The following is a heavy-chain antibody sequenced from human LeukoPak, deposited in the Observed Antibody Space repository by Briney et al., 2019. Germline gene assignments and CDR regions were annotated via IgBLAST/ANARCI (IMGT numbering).Heavy chain of an antibody. V-gene: IGHV3-23*01. J-gene: IGHJ4*02. CDR3: AKDDHYYDSSGSGY. D-gene: IGHD3-22*01. CDR1: GFTFSSYA. Sequence: GGSLRLSCAASGFTFSSYAMSWVRQAPGKGLEWVSAISGSGGSTYYADSVKGRFTISRDNSKNTLYLQMNSLRAEDTAVYYCAKDDHYYDSSGSGYWGQGTLVTVSS. CDR2: ISGSGGST.